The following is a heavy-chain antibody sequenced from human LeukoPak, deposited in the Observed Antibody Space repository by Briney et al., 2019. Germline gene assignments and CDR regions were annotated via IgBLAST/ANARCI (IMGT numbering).Heavy chain of an antibody. Sequence: GGSLRLSCITSGITFRSYGIHWVRQAPGKGLEWVSFISFDGSDKYYTDSVKGRFTISRDNSKSTLFLQMSSLRPEDTAIYYCATEDHWGQGTLVTVSS. V-gene: IGHV3-30*03. CDR1: GITFRSYG. CDR2: ISFDGSDK. CDR3: ATEDH. J-gene: IGHJ4*02.